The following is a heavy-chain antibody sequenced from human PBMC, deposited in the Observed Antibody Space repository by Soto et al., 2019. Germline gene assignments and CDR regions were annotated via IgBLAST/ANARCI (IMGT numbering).Heavy chain of an antibody. Sequence: QVQLVQSGAEVKKPGSSVKVSCKASGGTFSSYAISWVRQAPGQGLEWMGGIIPIFGTANYAQKFQGRVTTSAGESTSTAYMELSSLRSEDTAVYYCARARDSAMVTGALDLWGRGTLVTVSS. CDR1: GGTFSSYA. V-gene: IGHV1-69*01. D-gene: IGHD5-18*01. CDR2: IIPIFGTA. CDR3: ARARDSAMVTGALDL. J-gene: IGHJ2*01.